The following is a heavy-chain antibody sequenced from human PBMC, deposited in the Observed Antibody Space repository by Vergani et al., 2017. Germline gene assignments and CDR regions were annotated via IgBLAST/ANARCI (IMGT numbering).Heavy chain of an antibody. CDR3: ARLGAAVDY. CDR2: IYTSGST. D-gene: IGHD4/OR15-4a*01. Sequence: QVQLQESGPGLVKPSQTLSLTCTVSGGSISSGSFYWSWIRQPAGKGLEWIGRIYTSGSTNYNPSLKSRVTISVDTSKNQFSLKLSSVTAADTAVYYCARLGAAVDYWGQGTLVTVSS. CDR1: GGSISSGSFY. V-gene: IGHV4-61*02. J-gene: IGHJ4*02.